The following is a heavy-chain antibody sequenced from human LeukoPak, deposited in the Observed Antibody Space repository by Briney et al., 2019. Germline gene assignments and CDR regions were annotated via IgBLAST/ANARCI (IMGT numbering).Heavy chain of an antibody. CDR2: INHSGST. Sequence: PSETLSLTYAVYGGSFSGYYWSWIRQPPGKGLEWIGEINHSGSTNYNPSLKSRVTISVDTSKNQFSLKLSSVTAADTAVYYCARIREPGAYGMDVWGQGTTVTVSS. V-gene: IGHV4-34*01. J-gene: IGHJ6*02. D-gene: IGHD3-10*01. CDR3: ARIREPGAYGMDV. CDR1: GGSFSGYY.